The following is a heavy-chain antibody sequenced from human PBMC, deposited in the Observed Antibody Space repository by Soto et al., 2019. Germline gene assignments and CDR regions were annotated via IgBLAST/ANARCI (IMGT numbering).Heavy chain of an antibody. CDR2: IKPDGSDR. Sequence: EGQLVESGGCLVQPGGSLRISCVVSGLTFENFCMSWVRPARGKGREWVANIKPDGSDRYYLDSVMGRFTISRDNAENSMSLQMPSLRVDATAVYYCARVGRDRYNWFDHWGQGTLVSVS. CDR3: ARVGRDRYNWFDH. J-gene: IGHJ5*02. D-gene: IGHD3-10*01. CDR1: GLTFENFC. V-gene: IGHV3-7*04.